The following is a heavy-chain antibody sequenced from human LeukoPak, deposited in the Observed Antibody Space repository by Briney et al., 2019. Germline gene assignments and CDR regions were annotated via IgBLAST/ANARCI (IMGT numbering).Heavy chain of an antibody. V-gene: IGHV4-34*01. J-gene: IGHJ4*02. D-gene: IGHD5-18*01. CDR2: INHSGST. CDR3: ARRIGQLWFFDY. CDR1: GGSFIGFH. Sequence: PSETLSLTCAVYGGSFIGFHWNWIRQAPGKGLEWIGDINHSGSTNYNPSLTSRVTISVDPSKNQFSLNLSSVTAADTAVYYCARRIGQLWFFDYWGQGTLVTVSS.